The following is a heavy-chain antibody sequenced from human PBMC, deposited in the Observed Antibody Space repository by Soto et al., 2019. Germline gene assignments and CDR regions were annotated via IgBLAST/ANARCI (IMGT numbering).Heavy chain of an antibody. CDR2: TSYRTNWDN. V-gene: IGHV6-1*01. Sequence: PLPALSLTCAISGDSVSRNGGAWNWLRQSPSRGLEGMGRTSYRTNWDNEYAVSVTGRITINPYTSKNQFSLQLNSMTPEDKAVHYCSRDRAEAGTYDYGMDVWSQGATVSVAS. CDR1: GDSVSRNGGA. D-gene: IGHD6-19*01. J-gene: IGHJ6*02. CDR3: SRDRAEAGTYDYGMDV.